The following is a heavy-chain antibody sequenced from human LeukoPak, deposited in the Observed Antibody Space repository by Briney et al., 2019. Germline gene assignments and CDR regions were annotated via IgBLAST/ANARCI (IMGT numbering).Heavy chain of an antibody. CDR3: ARGGYYIPGIAVD. V-gene: IGHV3-48*04. CDR1: GFTFSSYS. CDR2: ISSSGSTI. D-gene: IGHD6-19*01. Sequence: GGSLRLSCAASGFTFSSYSMNWVRQAPGKGLEWVSYISSSGSTIYYAGSVKGRFTISRDNAKNSLYLQMNSLRAEDTAVYYCARGGYYIPGIAVDWGQGTLVTVSS. J-gene: IGHJ4*02.